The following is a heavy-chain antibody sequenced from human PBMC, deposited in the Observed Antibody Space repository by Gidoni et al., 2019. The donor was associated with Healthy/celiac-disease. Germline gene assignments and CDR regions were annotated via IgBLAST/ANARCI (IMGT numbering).Heavy chain of an antibody. J-gene: IGHJ4*02. Sequence: EVQLLESGGGLVQPGGSLRLSCAASGFTFTSYAMSWVRQAPGKGLEWVSAISGSGGSTYYADSVKGRFTISRDNSKNTLYLQMNSLRAEDTAVYYCAKAQGVTIFGVVIGSGYWGQGTLVTVSS. CDR3: AKAQGVTIFGVVIGSGY. CDR2: ISGSGGST. D-gene: IGHD3-3*01. CDR1: GFTFTSYA. V-gene: IGHV3-23*01.